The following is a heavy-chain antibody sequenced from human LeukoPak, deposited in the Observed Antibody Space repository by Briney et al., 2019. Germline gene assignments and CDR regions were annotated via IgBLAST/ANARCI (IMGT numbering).Heavy chain of an antibody. V-gene: IGHV3-7*01. Sequence: GGSLRLSCAASGFTFSSYWMSWVRQAPGKGLEWVANIKQDGSEKYYVDSVKGRFTISRDNAKNSLYLQMNSLRAEDTAVYYCARSDDYVWGSYRFDYWGQGTLVTVSS. CDR1: GFTFSSYW. J-gene: IGHJ4*02. CDR3: ARSDDYVWGSYRFDY. CDR2: IKQDGSEK. D-gene: IGHD3-16*02.